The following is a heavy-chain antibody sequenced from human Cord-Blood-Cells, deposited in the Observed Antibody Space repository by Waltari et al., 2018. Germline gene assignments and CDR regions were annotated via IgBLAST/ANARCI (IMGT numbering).Heavy chain of an antibody. CDR2: IRSKANSYAT. Sequence: EVQLVESGGGLVQPGGSLKLPCAASGFTFRGPALHWVRQASGKGLEWVGRIRSKANSYATAYAASVKGRFTISRDDSKNTAYLQMNSLKTEDTAVYYCTAGTTADYWGQGTLVTVSS. J-gene: IGHJ4*02. V-gene: IGHV3-73*02. CDR3: TAGTTADY. D-gene: IGHD1-1*01. CDR1: GFTFRGPA.